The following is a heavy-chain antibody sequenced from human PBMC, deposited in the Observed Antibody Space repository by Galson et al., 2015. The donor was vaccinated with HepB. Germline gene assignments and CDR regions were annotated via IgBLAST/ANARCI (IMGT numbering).Heavy chain of an antibody. CDR2: IKQDGSEK. Sequence: SLRLSCAASGFTFSSYWMSWVRQAPGKGLEWVANIKQDGSEKYYVDPVKGRFTISRDNAKNSLYLQMNSLRAEDTAVYYCARDRRITMIVKAGMDVWGQGTTVTVSS. D-gene: IGHD3-22*01. CDR1: GFTFSSYW. V-gene: IGHV3-7*01. J-gene: IGHJ6*02. CDR3: ARDRRITMIVKAGMDV.